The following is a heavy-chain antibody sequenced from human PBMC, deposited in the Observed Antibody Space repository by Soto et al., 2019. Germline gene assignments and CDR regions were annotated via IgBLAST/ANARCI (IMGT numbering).Heavy chain of an antibody. J-gene: IGHJ4*02. CDR1: GYTFTRYY. D-gene: IGHD2-8*01. Sequence: QVQLVQSGAEVKKPGASVKLSCKASGYTFTRYYMHWVRQAPRQGLEWMGIMNPSGGSKNDEQKLQGSVAMTRDTSTNTVDMALNSLRSEDTVVYYCARPPEPGCINAVCYPLDYWGQGTLVTVSS. CDR2: MNPSGGSK. V-gene: IGHV1-46*04. CDR3: ARPPEPGCINAVCYPLDY.